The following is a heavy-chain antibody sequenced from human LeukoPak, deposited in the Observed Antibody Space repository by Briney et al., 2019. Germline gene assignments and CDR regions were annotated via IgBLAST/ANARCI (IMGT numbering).Heavy chain of an antibody. CDR1: GGSISSGDYY. Sequence: PSETLSLTCTVSGGSISSGDYYWSWIRQPPGKGLEWIGYIYYSGSTYYNPSLKSRVTISVDTSKNQFSLKLSSVTAADTAVYYCARGRVVVEAATLGAFDIWGQGTMVTVSS. CDR2: IYYSGST. CDR3: ARGRVVVEAATLGAFDI. V-gene: IGHV4-30-4*08. J-gene: IGHJ3*02. D-gene: IGHD2-15*01.